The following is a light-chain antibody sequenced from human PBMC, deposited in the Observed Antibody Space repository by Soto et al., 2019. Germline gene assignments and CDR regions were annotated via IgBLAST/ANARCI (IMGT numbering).Light chain of an antibody. CDR3: QHYDNSPPSVT. V-gene: IGKV3-20*01. J-gene: IGKJ3*01. CDR2: ADS. CDR1: QSVSGY. Sequence: EIVLTQSPATLSLSPGETATLSCRASQSVSGYIGWYQQKPGQAPRLLIYADSNRATGIPDRFSGSGSGTDFILTISRLEPEDFAVYYCQHYDNSPPSVTFGPGTKVDIK.